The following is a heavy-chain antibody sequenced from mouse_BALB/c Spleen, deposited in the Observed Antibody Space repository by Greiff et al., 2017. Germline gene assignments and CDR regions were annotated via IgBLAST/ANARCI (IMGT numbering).Heavy chain of an antibody. CDR2: ISSGSSTI. CDR3: ARNPVYYGAVYFDY. D-gene: IGHD1-1*01. Sequence: EVQGVESGGGLVQPGGSRKLSCAASGFTFSSFGMHWVRQAPEKGLEWVAYISSGSSTIYYADTVKGRFTISRDNPKNTLFLQMTSLRSEDTAMYYCARNPVYYGAVYFDYWGQGTTLTVSS. J-gene: IGHJ2*01. CDR1: GFTFSSFG. V-gene: IGHV5-17*02.